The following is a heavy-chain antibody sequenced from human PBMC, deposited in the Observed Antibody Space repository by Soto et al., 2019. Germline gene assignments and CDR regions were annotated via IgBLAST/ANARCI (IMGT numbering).Heavy chain of an antibody. CDR3: ARDHYDYVWGSSLQYYFDY. J-gene: IGHJ4*02. V-gene: IGHV3-7*01. D-gene: IGHD3-16*01. CDR2: IKQDGSEK. Sequence: EVQLVESGGGLVQPGGSLRLSCAASGFTFSSYWMSWVRQAPGKGLEWVANIKQDGSEKYYVDSVKGRFTISRDNAKNSLYLKMNSLRAEDTAVYYCARDHYDYVWGSSLQYYFDYWGQGTLVTVSS. CDR1: GFTFSSYW.